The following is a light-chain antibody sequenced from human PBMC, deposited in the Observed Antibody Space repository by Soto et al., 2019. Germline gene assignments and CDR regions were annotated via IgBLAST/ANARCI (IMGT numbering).Light chain of an antibody. CDR2: GNS. J-gene: IGLJ2*01. CDR1: SSNIGAGYD. CDR3: QSYDSSLSGYVL. V-gene: IGLV1-40*01. Sequence: QSVLTQPPSVSGAPGQRVTISCTGGSSNIGAGYDVHWYQQLPGTAPKLLIYGNSNRPSGVPDRFSGSKSGTSASLAITGLQAEDEAGDYCQSYDSSLSGYVLFGGGTKLTVL.